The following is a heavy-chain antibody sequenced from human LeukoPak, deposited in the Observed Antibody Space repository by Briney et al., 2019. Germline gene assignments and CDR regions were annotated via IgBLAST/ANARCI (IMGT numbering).Heavy chain of an antibody. J-gene: IGHJ4*02. CDR1: GFTVSSNY. CDR3: ARDGDSSSQDY. CDR2: IYSGGST. D-gene: IGHD6-13*01. V-gene: IGHV3-53*01. Sequence: PGGSLRLSCAASGFTVSSNYMSWVRQAPGKGLEWVSVIYSGGSTYYADSVKGRFTISRDNAKNSLYLQMNSLRAEDTALYHCARDGDSSSQDYWGQGTLVTVSS.